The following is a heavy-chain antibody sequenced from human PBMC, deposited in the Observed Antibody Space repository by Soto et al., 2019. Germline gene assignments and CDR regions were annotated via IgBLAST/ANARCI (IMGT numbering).Heavy chain of an antibody. CDR2: IHSSGIT. CDR3: AGQWSAGYGAFDP. Sequence: QVQLQESGPGLVKPSGTLSLTCAVSGGSVNNDKWWSWVRQPPGKGLEWIGEIHSSGITNYNPSLKSRASIFVDKFKTQCSVKLTSVTAADTAVYFCAGQWSAGYGAFDPWGQGTLVTVSS. D-gene: IGHD3-9*01. J-gene: IGHJ5*02. CDR1: GGSVNNDKW. V-gene: IGHV4-4*02.